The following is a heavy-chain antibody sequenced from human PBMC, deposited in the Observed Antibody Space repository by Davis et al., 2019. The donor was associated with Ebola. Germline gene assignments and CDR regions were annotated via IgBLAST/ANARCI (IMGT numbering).Heavy chain of an antibody. Sequence: PSETLSLTCAISGDSVSGNSGAWNWIRQSPSGGLEWLGRTYYSSKWYNDYAVSVKSRITINPDTSKNQFSLHLNSVTPEDAAVYFCARGWLRSPGFDYWGQGTLVSVSS. CDR2: TYYSSKWYN. D-gene: IGHD5-12*01. V-gene: IGHV6-1*01. CDR3: ARGWLRSPGFDY. J-gene: IGHJ4*02. CDR1: GDSVSGNSGA.